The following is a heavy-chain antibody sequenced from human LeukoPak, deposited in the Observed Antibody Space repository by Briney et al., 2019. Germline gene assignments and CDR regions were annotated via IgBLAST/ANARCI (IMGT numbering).Heavy chain of an antibody. Sequence: ASVKVSCKASGYTFTGYYMHWVRQAPGQGLEWMGWINPNSGGTNYAQKFQGRVTMTRDTSISTAYMELSRLRSDDTAVYYCARDSLYSSGWYPFANPLYYYYYYYMDVWGKGTTVTVSS. CDR2: INPNSGGT. CDR3: ARDSLYSSGWYPFANPLYYYYYYYMDV. CDR1: GYTFTGYY. V-gene: IGHV1-2*02. J-gene: IGHJ6*03. D-gene: IGHD6-19*01.